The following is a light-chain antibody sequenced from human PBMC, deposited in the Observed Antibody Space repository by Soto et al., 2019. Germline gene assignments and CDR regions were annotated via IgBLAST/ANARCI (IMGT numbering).Light chain of an antibody. CDR3: QQRRNWPPT. V-gene: IGKV3-11*01. CDR1: QSVSIF. CDR2: DAS. Sequence: EIVLTQSPATLSLSPGERATLSCRASQSVSIFLAWYQQRPGQAPRLLIHDASNRASGVPARFSGSGSGTDFTLTISGLAPEDFAIYYCQQRRNWPPTFGGGTKVEIK. J-gene: IGKJ4*01.